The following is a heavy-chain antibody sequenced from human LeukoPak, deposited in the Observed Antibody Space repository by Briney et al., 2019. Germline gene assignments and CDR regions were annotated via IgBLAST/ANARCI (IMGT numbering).Heavy chain of an antibody. V-gene: IGHV3-74*01. J-gene: IGHJ5*02. CDR1: GFNLRCFG. CDR3: GSAGGNHCFEP. Sequence: PGGSLRLSCGVSGFNLRCFGMHWVRQAPGKGLVWVSRISSDGSSTSYADSVKGRFTISRDNAKNTLYLQMNSLRAEDTAVYYWGSAGGNHCFEPWGEGTLVTVSS. CDR2: ISSDGSST. D-gene: IGHD6-25*01.